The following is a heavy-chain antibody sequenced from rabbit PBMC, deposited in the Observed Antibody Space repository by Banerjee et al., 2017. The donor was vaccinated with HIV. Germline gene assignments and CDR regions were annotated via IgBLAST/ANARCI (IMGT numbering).Heavy chain of an antibody. D-gene: IGHD4-1*01. V-gene: IGHV1S45*01. J-gene: IGHJ3*01. Sequence: QEQLEESGGGLVQPEGSLTLTCKASGFTLSSYWMWWVRQAPGKGLEWIACIGAGSSGTTYYASWAKGRLTISKTSATTGTLQMTSLTAADTATYFCARDLAGVIGWNFGLWGQGTLVTVS. CDR2: IGAGSSGTT. CDR3: ARDLAGVIGWNFGL. CDR1: GFTLSSYW.